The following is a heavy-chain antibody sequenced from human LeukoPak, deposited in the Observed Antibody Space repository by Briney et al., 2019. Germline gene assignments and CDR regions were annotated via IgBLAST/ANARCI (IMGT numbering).Heavy chain of an antibody. CDR2: IYSGGST. CDR3: AKDSPESIAAAGTSDY. V-gene: IGHV3-53*01. Sequence: GGSLRLSCAASGFTVSSNYMSWVRQAPGKGLEWVSVIYSGGSTYYADSVKGRFTISRDNSKNTLYLQMNSLRAEDTAVYYCAKDSPESIAAAGTSDYWGQGTLVTVSS. J-gene: IGHJ4*02. CDR1: GFTVSSNY. D-gene: IGHD6-13*01.